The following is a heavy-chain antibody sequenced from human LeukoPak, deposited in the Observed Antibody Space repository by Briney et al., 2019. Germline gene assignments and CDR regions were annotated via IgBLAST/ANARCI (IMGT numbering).Heavy chain of an antibody. CDR1: GYTLTELS. Sequence: GASVKVSCKVSGYTLTELSMHWVRQAPGKGLEWMGGFDPEDGETIYAQKFQGRVTMTGDTSTDTAYMELSSLRSEDTAVYYCATGGSDSSGYPWGQGTLVTVSS. CDR3: ATGGSDSSGYP. V-gene: IGHV1-24*01. CDR2: FDPEDGET. J-gene: IGHJ5*02. D-gene: IGHD3-22*01.